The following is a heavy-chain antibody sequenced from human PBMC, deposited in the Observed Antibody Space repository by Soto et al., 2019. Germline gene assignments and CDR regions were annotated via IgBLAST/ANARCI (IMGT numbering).Heavy chain of an antibody. CDR3: TTEEWLDNYFDY. CDR1: GFTFSNAW. D-gene: IGHD6-19*01. J-gene: IGHJ4*02. V-gene: IGHV3-15*01. CDR2: VKSKTDGGTT. Sequence: EVQLVESGGGLVKPGGSLRLSCAASGFTFSNAWMSWVRQAPGKGLEWVGRVKSKTDGGTTAYAAPVKGRFTISRDDSKNTLYLQMNSLKTQDTAVYYCTTEEWLDNYFDYWGQGTLVTVSS.